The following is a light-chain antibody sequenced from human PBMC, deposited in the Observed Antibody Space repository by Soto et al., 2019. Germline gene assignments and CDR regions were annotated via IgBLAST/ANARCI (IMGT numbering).Light chain of an antibody. CDR1: QSISSL. Sequence: DIQMTQSPSTLSASVGDRVTITCRASQSISSLLAWYQQKPGKAPNLLIYKASTLESGVPSKFSGSGSGTEFPLTISSLRPDGFATYYCQEYNSYWSFGQGTQVEIK. CDR3: QEYNSYWS. CDR2: KAS. J-gene: IGKJ1*01. V-gene: IGKV1-5*03.